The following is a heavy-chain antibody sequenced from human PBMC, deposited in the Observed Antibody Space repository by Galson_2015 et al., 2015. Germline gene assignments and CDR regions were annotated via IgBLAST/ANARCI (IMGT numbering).Heavy chain of an antibody. CDR1: GGTFNSYT. D-gene: IGHD2-8*01. CDR2: IIPVLTAP. V-gene: IGHV1-69*08. CDR3: ARGDGLTANAFDI. J-gene: IGHJ3*02. Sequence: SVKVSCKASGGTFNSYTLAWVRQAPGQGLEWMGGIIPVLTAPNYAQKFQGRVTLTADKSTSTAYMELSSLSSEDTAVYYCARGDGLTANAFDIWGQGTVVTVSS.